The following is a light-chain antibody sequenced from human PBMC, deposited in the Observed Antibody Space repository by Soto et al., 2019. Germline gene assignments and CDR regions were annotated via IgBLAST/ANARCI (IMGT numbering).Light chain of an antibody. V-gene: IGKV3-20*01. CDR2: GAS. Sequence: EIVLTQSPGTLSLSPGERATLSCRASQSISSSYLAWYQQKPGQAPRLLIYGASSRATGIPDRFSGSGSGTDFPLTISRLDPEDFAVYYCQQYGTSLLTFGGGTKVEIK. CDR1: QSISSSY. J-gene: IGKJ4*01. CDR3: QQYGTSLLT.